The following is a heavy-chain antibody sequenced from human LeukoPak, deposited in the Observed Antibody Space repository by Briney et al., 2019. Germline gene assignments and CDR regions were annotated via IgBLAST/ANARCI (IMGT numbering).Heavy chain of an antibody. CDR1: GDSMTSSNHY. CDR3: ARRSHCTGDSCYPV. Sequence: SETPSLTCTVSGDSMTSSNHYWVWIRQPPGKGLEWIGSIYYGGSTYYDPSLKSRVTISQDTSKNQFSLKVNTVTAADTAVYHCARRSHCTGDSCYPVWGQGTTVTVSS. V-gene: IGHV4-39*01. CDR2: IYYGGST. J-gene: IGHJ6*02. D-gene: IGHD2-15*01.